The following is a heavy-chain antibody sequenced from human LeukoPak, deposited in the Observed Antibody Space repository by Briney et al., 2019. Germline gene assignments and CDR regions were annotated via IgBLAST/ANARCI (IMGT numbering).Heavy chain of an antibody. CDR2: IDPSGGST. D-gene: IGHD6-19*01. CDR3: AREGIAVAGTPDYYYYYMDV. CDR1: GYTFTSYY. V-gene: IGHV1-46*01. J-gene: IGHJ6*03. Sequence: GASVKVSCKASGYTFTSYYMHWVRQAPGQGLEWMGIIDPSGGSTSYAQKFQGRVTMTRDMSTSTVYKELSSLRSEDTAVYYCAREGIAVAGTPDYYYYYMDVWGKGTTVTVSS.